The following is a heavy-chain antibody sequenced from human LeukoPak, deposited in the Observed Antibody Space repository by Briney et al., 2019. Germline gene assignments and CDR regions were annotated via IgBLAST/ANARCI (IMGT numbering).Heavy chain of an antibody. CDR3: ARDSYSSGAHFDY. Sequence: GGSLRLSCAASGFTFSSYWMHWVRQAPWKGLVWVTRINSDGSSTSYADSVKGRFTISRDNAKNTLYLQMNSLRAEDTAVYYCARDSYSSGAHFDYWGQGTLVTVSS. V-gene: IGHV3-74*01. J-gene: IGHJ4*02. D-gene: IGHD6-19*01. CDR2: INSDGSST. CDR1: GFTFSSYW.